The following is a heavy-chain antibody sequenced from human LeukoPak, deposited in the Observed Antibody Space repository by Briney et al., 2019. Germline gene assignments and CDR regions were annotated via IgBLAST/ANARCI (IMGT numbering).Heavy chain of an antibody. CDR3: AKDGAASTYFDN. V-gene: IGHV3-33*06. D-gene: IGHD4/OR15-4a*01. J-gene: IGHJ4*02. CDR2: MWYDGSTK. CDR1: GFTFSSYG. Sequence: GRSLRLSCAASGFTFSSYGMHWVRQAPGKGLEGVAVMWYDGSTKYYADSVKGRFTISRDNSKTTLYLQMDSLRAEDTAVYYCAKDGAASTYFDNWGPGTLVTVSS.